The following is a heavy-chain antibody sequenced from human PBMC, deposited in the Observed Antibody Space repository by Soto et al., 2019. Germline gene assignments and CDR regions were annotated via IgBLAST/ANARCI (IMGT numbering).Heavy chain of an antibody. CDR1: GFTFSSYE. Sequence: PGGSLRLSCAVSGFTFSSYEIHWVRQAPGKGLEWVSYIGTSGKTIYYADSARGRFTISRDNAKNSLYLQMNSLRAEDTAVYFCARDPAIYSGKFDYGLDVWGRGTTVTVSS. J-gene: IGHJ6*02. CDR2: IGTSGKTI. CDR3: ARDPAIYSGKFDYGLDV. V-gene: IGHV3-48*03. D-gene: IGHD4-4*01.